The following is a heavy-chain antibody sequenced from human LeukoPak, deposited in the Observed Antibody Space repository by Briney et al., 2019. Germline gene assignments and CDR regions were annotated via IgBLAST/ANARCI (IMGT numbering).Heavy chain of an antibody. CDR1: GYTFTSYG. CDR3: ARVVYYYDSSGYFLSDGMGV. J-gene: IGHJ6*02. Sequence: GASVKVSCKASGYTFTSYGISWVRQAPGQGLEWMGWISAYNGNTNYAQKLQGRVTMTTDTSTSTAYMELRSLRSDDTAVYYCARVVYYYDSSGYFLSDGMGVWGQGTTVTVSS. V-gene: IGHV1-18*01. CDR2: ISAYNGNT. D-gene: IGHD3-22*01.